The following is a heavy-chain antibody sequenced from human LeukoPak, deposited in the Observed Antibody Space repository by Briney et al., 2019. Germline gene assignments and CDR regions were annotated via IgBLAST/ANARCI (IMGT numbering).Heavy chain of an antibody. J-gene: IGHJ3*02. D-gene: IGHD7-27*01. CDR1: GFIFNDYD. Sequence: ASVKVSCKASGFIFNDYDINWVRQAAGQGLEWMGWMNPNSGNTGYAQKFQGRITMTRDTSRTTASMARSGLMPQPPAVYYCAGGATRGRTGDSSFDICGQGTMVTVSS. CDR3: AGGATRGRTGDSSFDI. CDR2: MNPNSGNT. V-gene: IGHV1-8*01.